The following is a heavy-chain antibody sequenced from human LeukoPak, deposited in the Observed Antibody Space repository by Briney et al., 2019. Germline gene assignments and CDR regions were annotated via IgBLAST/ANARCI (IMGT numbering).Heavy chain of an antibody. J-gene: IGHJ5*02. CDR3: ARARYCSSTSCLRSWFDP. CDR1: GYTFTSYG. CDR2: ISAYNGNT. Sequence: GASVKVSCKASGYTFTSYGISWVRPAPGQGREWMGWISAYNGNTNYAQKLQGRVTMTTDTSTSTAYMELSSLRSDDTGVYYCARARYCSSTSCLRSWFDPWGQGTLVTVSS. V-gene: IGHV1-18*04. D-gene: IGHD2-2*01.